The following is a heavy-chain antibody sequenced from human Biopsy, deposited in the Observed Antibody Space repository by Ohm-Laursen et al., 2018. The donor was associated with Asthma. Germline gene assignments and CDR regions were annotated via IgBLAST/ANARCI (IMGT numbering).Heavy chain of an antibody. CDR2: ISVNNGNT. V-gene: IGHV1-18*01. CDR1: GYTFNSAG. D-gene: IGHD3-10*01. J-gene: IGHJ6*02. CDR3: ARAVDYSHYYGIDV. Sequence: SVKVSCKTSGYTFNSAGITWVRQAPGQGLEWMGWISVNNGNTKVAQKLQDRVTMITDTSTSTAYMELRSLRSDDTAVYFCARAVDYSHYYGIDVWGQGTTVTVS.